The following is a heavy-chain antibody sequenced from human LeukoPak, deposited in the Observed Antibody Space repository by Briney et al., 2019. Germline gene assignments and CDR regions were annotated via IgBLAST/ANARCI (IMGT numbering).Heavy chain of an antibody. CDR3: AREIIGSYFPFDY. V-gene: IGHV3-48*03. D-gene: IGHD1-26*01. Sequence: GGSLRPSCAASGFTFSSYELNWVRQAPGKGLEWVSYISRSGSTINYADSVKGRFTMSRDNAKNSLDLHMNSLRAEDTAVYYCAREIIGSYFPFDYWGQGTLVTVSS. CDR1: GFTFSSYE. CDR2: ISRSGSTI. J-gene: IGHJ4*02.